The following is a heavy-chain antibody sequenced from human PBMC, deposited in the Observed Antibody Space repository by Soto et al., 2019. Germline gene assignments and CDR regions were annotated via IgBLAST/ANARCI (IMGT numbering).Heavy chain of an antibody. CDR1: GFTFTSYD. CDR3: AREGNFPTATLDY. J-gene: IGHJ4*02. CDR2: ISFNGGRK. Sequence: PGGSLRLSCAASGFTFTSYDLHWVRQAPGKGLEWVAVISFNGGRKFYADSVTGRFTISRDNSKNTLYLQLDSLRPQDTAVYYCAREGNFPTATLDYWGKGTLVTVSS. D-gene: IGHD1-1*01. V-gene: IGHV3-30*14.